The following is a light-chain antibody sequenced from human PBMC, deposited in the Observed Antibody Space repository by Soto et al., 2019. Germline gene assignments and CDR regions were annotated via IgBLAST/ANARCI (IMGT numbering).Light chain of an antibody. Sequence: QSVLTQPPSASGTPGQRVTISCSGSSSNIGGNTVNWYQQLPGTAPKLLIYSDNQRPSGVPARFSGSKSGTSASLAISGLQSEDEAAYYCAAWDDSLNGPVFGGGTKVTVL. V-gene: IGLV1-44*01. J-gene: IGLJ3*02. CDR2: SDN. CDR3: AAWDDSLNGPV. CDR1: SSNIGGNT.